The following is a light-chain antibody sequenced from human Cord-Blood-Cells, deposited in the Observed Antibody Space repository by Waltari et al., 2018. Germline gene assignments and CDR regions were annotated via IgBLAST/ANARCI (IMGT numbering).Light chain of an antibody. J-gene: IGLJ3*02. CDR1: SSNIGAGYD. V-gene: IGLV1-40*01. Sequence: QSVLTQPPSVSGAPGQRVTISCTGSSSNIGAGYDVQWYQQLPGTAPKRLIYGNSNRPSGFPDRFAGSKSGTSASLAITGLQAEDEADYYCQSYDSSLSGWVFGGGTKLTVL. CDR3: QSYDSSLSGWV. CDR2: GNS.